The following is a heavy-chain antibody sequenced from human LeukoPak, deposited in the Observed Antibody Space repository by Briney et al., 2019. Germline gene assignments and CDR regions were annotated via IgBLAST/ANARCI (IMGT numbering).Heavy chain of an antibody. D-gene: IGHD6-19*01. CDR1: GGSLSGYY. Sequence: SETLSLTCAVYGGSLSGYYWSWIRQPPGKGLEWIGEINHSGSTNYNPSLKSRVTISVDTSKNQFSLKLSSVTAADTAVYYCARRLDGSGWYDDYWGQGTLVTVSS. J-gene: IGHJ4*02. CDR3: ARRLDGSGWYDDY. V-gene: IGHV4-34*01. CDR2: INHSGST.